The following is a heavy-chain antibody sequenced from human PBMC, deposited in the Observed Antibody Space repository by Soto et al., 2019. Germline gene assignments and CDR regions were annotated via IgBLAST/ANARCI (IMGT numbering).Heavy chain of an antibody. CDR1: GFTYSSFW. J-gene: IGHJ5*02. D-gene: IGHD2-8*01. CDR3: ARDQWGDFIS. Sequence: EVQLVESGGGLVQPGGSLRLSCAASGFTYSSFWMAWVRQAPGQGLEWVANIKQGGSEKYYVDSVRGRFTISRDNAKNALYLQMNRLSAEDAAVYYCARDQWGDFISWGQVTLVTVAA. CDR2: IKQGGSEK. V-gene: IGHV3-7*05.